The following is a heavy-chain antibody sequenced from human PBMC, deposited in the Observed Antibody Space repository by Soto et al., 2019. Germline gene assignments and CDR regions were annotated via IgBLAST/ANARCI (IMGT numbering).Heavy chain of an antibody. CDR3: ARAGYCGPGCYYYFDY. CDR2: IKPDGSAT. V-gene: IGHV3-7*01. D-gene: IGHD2-21*02. J-gene: IGHJ4*02. CDR1: GFTFGSYW. Sequence: GGSLRLSCAVSGFTFGSYWMNWVRLIPGKGLEWVADIKPDGSATYYVGSVEGRFTIARDNAKNSLYLQMNSLRVEDTSVYYCARAGYCGPGCYYYFDYWGQGTLGTVS.